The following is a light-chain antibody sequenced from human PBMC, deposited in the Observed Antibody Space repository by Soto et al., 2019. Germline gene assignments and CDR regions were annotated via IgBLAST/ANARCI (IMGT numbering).Light chain of an antibody. Sequence: DIQMTQSPSSLSASVGDRVTITCRASQSITTYLNWYRQKPGKAPKLLIYAASSLQSGVPSRFSGSGSGTEFTLTISSLQPDDFATYYCQQYNSYSLTFGGGTKVDI. CDR3: QQYNSYSLT. J-gene: IGKJ4*01. CDR1: QSITTY. CDR2: AAS. V-gene: IGKV1-16*01.